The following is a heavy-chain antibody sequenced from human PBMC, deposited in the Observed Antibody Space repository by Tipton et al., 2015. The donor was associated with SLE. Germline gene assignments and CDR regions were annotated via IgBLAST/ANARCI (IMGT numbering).Heavy chain of an antibody. D-gene: IGHD6-13*01. J-gene: IGHJ5*02. CDR3: ARDPYDSTWRNGWFDP. CDR1: GYSITSGDY. Sequence: TLSLTCAVSGYSITSGDYWGWIRQPPGKGPEWVGGLYHRGSTYYNPSLKSRVTISTDTSKNEIYLKLTSVTATDTAVYFCARDPYDSTWRNGWFDPWGQGTLVTVSS. V-gene: IGHV4-38-2*02. CDR2: LYHRGST.